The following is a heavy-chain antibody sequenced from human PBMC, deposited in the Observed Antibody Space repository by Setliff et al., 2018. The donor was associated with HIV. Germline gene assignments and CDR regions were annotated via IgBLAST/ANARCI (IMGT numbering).Heavy chain of an antibody. CDR2: VYYTGKT. CDR3: ARDLTSNSNCFEP. Sequence: SETLSLTCAAYGGSLSGYYWSWIRQHPGKGLEWIGYVYYTGKTYYNPSLESRISMSVDTSKNQLSLKLTSVTAADTAIYYCARDLTSNSNCFEPWGQGTQVTVSS. V-gene: IGHV4-31*11. D-gene: IGHD4-4*01. J-gene: IGHJ5*02. CDR1: GGSLSGYY.